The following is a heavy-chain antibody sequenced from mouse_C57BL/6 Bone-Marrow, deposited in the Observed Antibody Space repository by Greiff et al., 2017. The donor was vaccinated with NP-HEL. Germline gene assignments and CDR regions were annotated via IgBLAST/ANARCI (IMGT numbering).Heavy chain of an antibody. Sequence: EVQGVESGGGLVKPGGSLKLSCAASGFTFSSYAMSWVRQTPEKRLEWVATISDGGSYTYYPDNVKGRFTISRDNAKNNQYLQMSHLKSEDTAMYYCARDHYYGSSRFAYWGQGTLVTVSA. CDR2: ISDGGSYT. V-gene: IGHV5-4*01. CDR1: GFTFSSYA. D-gene: IGHD1-1*01. J-gene: IGHJ3*01. CDR3: ARDHYYGSSRFAY.